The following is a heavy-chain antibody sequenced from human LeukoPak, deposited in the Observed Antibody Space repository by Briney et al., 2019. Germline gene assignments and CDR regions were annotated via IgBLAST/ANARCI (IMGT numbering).Heavy chain of an antibody. CDR3: ARSRLRSSYLDY. J-gene: IGHJ4*02. V-gene: IGHV1-2*04. D-gene: IGHD3-10*02. CDR1: GYTFTGYY. CDR2: INPNSGGT. Sequence: ASVKVSCKASGYTFTGYYMHWVRQAPGQGLEWMGWINPNSGGTNYAQKFQGWVTMTRDTSISTAYMELSRLRTDDTAVYYCARSRLRSSYLDYWGQGTLVTVSS.